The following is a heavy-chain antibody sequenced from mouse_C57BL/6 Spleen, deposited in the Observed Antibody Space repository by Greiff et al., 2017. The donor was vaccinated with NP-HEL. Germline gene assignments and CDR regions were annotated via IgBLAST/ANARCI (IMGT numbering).Heavy chain of an antibody. CDR3: ARLGGSSYLDY. D-gene: IGHD1-1*01. CDR2: IDPSDSYT. Sequence: QVQLQQPGAELVMPGASVKLSCKASGYTFTSYWMHWVKQRPGQGLEWIGEIDPSDSYTNYNQKFKGKSTLTVDKSSSTAYMQLSSLTSEDSAGYDCARLGGSSYLDYWGQGTTLTVSS. J-gene: IGHJ2*01. V-gene: IGHV1-69*01. CDR1: GYTFTSYW.